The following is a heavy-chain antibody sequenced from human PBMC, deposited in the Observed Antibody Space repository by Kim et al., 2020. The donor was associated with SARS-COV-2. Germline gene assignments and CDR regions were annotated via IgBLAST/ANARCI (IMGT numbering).Heavy chain of an antibody. J-gene: IGHJ3*02. CDR3: ARQAGYDILTGYKDAFDI. Sequence: KSRVTISVDTSKNQFSLKLSPVTAADTAVYYCARQAGYDILTGYKDAFDIWGQGTMVTVSS. V-gene: IGHV4-31*02. D-gene: IGHD3-9*01.